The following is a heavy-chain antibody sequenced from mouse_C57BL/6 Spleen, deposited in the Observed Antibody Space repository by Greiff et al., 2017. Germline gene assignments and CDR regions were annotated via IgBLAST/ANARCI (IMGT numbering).Heavy chain of an antibody. CDR3: ASSDYDGFAY. D-gene: IGHD2-4*01. J-gene: IGHJ3*01. CDR2: IDPSDSYT. Sequence: VQLQQPGAELVRPGPSVKLSCKASGYTFTSYWMHWVKQRPGQGLEWIGVIDPSDSYTNYNQKFKGKATLTVDTSSSTAYMQLSSLTSEDSAVYYCASSDYDGFAYWGQGTLVTVSA. V-gene: IGHV1-59*01. CDR1: GYTFTSYW.